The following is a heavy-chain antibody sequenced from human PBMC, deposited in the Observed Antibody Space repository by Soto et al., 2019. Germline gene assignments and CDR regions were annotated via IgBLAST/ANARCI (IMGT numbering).Heavy chain of an antibody. CDR1: GGSFSGYC. Sequence: NLSLTCAVYGGSFSGYCWSWIRQPPGKGLEWIGEINHSGSTNYNPSLKSRVTISVDTSKNQFSLKLSSVTAADTAVYYCAYCGSCYDYYYYYMDVWGKGTTVTVSS. CDR2: INHSGST. V-gene: IGHV4-34*01. J-gene: IGHJ6*03. D-gene: IGHD2-15*01. CDR3: AYCGSCYDYYYYYMDV.